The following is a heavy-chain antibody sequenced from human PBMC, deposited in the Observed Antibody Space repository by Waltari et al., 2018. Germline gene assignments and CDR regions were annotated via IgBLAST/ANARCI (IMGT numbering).Heavy chain of an antibody. CDR2: INHSGST. CDR1: GGSFSGYY. CDR3: AKHLTWMQLWLGYYYYGMDV. V-gene: IGHV4-34*01. Sequence: QVQLQQWGAGLLKPSETLSLTCAVYGGSFSGYYWSWIRQPPGKGLEWIGEINHSGSTNYNPSLKSRVTISVDTSKNQFSLKLSSVTAEDTAVYHCAKHLTWMQLWLGYYYYGMDVWGQGTTVTVSS. D-gene: IGHD5-18*01. J-gene: IGHJ6*02.